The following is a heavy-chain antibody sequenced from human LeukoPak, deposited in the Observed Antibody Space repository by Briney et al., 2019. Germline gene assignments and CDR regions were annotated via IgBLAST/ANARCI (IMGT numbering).Heavy chain of an antibody. Sequence: WASVKVSCKASGYTFTGYYMRWVRQAPGQGLEWMGWINPNSGGTNYAQKFQGRVTMTRDTSISTAYMELSRLRSDDTAVYYCARDPVVVVPAAMRFDPWGQGTLVTVSS. CDR2: INPNSGGT. CDR1: GYTFTGYY. J-gene: IGHJ5*02. CDR3: ARDPVVVVPAAMRFDP. V-gene: IGHV1-2*02. D-gene: IGHD2-2*01.